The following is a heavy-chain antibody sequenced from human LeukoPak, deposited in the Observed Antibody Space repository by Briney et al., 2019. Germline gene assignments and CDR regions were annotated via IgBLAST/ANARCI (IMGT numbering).Heavy chain of an antibody. V-gene: IGHV3-23*01. CDR3: AKVHYTASFPGSFPGRNYSDS. CDR1: GFAFSGYA. D-gene: IGHD1-26*01. J-gene: IGHJ4*02. Sequence: GGSLRLSCTVSGFAFSGYAMSWVRQAPGKGPEWVSSIGARGDVTYSADSVKGRFTISRDNSKRTLFLQMNSLRAEDTAVYYCAKVHYTASFPGSFPGRNYSDSWGQGPLVTVSS. CDR2: IGARGDVT.